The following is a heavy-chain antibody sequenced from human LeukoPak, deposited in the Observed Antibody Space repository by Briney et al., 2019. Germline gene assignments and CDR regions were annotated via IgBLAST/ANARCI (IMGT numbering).Heavy chain of an antibody. Sequence: SETLSLTCTVSGGSISSGSYYWSWIRLAPGRGLEWIGNIHSSVNINYNPALKSRVTILIDTSKNQFSLRLTSMTAADTAVYYCARTKQWLAFDIWGQGTMVTVSS. V-gene: IGHV4-61*01. CDR3: ARTKQWLAFDI. J-gene: IGHJ3*02. D-gene: IGHD6-19*01. CDR1: GGSISSGSYY. CDR2: IHSSVNI.